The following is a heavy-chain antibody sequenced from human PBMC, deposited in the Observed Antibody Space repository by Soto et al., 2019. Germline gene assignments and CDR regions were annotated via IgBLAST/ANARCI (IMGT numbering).Heavy chain of an antibody. J-gene: IGHJ4*02. CDR2: IYPSDSDT. Sequence: VESLKISCNGSGYNFAGYWIAWARQMPGKGLELMGIIYPSDSDTRYRPSFQGQVTISADKSISSAYLQWSSLRASDTAMYYCARGGVSTRTFDYWGQGTPVTVSS. CDR3: ARGGVSTRTFDY. CDR1: GYNFAGYW. D-gene: IGHD3-3*01. V-gene: IGHV5-51*01.